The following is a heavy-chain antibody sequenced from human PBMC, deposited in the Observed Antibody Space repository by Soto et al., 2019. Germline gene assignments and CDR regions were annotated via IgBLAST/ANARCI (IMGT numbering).Heavy chain of an antibody. D-gene: IGHD3-10*01. Sequence: QITLKESGPTLVTPTQTLTLTCTFSGFSLSTGGVGVGWIRQPPGKALEWLALIYCDDDERYSPSLKSRLTITKDTSKNQVVLTLTNRYPVDSGTYYCARCYYGAGTYGFRFDSWGQGTLVTVAS. CDR3: ARCYYGAGTYGFRFDS. CDR2: IYCDDDE. V-gene: IGHV2-5*02. CDR1: GFSLSTGGVG. J-gene: IGHJ5*01.